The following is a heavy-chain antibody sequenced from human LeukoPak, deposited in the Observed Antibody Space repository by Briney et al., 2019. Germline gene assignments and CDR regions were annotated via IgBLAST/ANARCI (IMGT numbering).Heavy chain of an antibody. V-gene: IGHV4-59*08. Sequence: SETLSLTCTVSGGSISSYYWGWIRQPPGKGLEWIGYIYYSGSTNYNPSLKSRVTMSVDTSKNQFSLKLSSVTAADTAVYYCARAPYDYVWGSYREYWGQGTLVTVSS. CDR3: ARAPYDYVWGSYREY. CDR1: GGSISSYY. J-gene: IGHJ4*02. CDR2: IYYSGST. D-gene: IGHD3-16*02.